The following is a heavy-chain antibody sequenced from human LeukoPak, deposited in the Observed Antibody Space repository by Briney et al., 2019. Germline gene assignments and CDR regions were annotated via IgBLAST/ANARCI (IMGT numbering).Heavy chain of an antibody. CDR2: ISTSGTTI. V-gene: IGHV3-48*03. CDR1: GFTFSSFE. D-gene: IGHD4-11*01. Sequence: GESLKISCAASGFTFSSFEMTWVRQAPGKGLEWLSYISTSGTTIYYADSVKGRFTISRDNAKNSPYLQMNSLRAEDTAVYYCARLDYSNYGAYYYYYMDVWGKGTTVTVSS. CDR3: ARLDYSNYGAYYYYYMDV. J-gene: IGHJ6*03.